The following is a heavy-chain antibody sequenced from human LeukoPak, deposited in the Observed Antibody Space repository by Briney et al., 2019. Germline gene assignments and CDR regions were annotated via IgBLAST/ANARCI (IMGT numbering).Heavy chain of an antibody. Sequence: PSETLSLTCTVSGGSISSSSYYWGWIRQPPGKGLEWIGSIHYSGSTNYSPSLKSRVTISVDTSKNQFSLKLSSVTAADTAVYYCARLNTGKWLRRSGYNWFDPWGQGTLVTVSS. CDR2: IHYSGST. D-gene: IGHD5-12*01. J-gene: IGHJ5*02. CDR1: GGSISSSSYY. CDR3: ARLNTGKWLRRSGYNWFDP. V-gene: IGHV4-39*07.